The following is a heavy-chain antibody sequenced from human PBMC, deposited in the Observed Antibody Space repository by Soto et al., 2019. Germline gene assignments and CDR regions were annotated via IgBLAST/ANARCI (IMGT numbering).Heavy chain of an antibody. Sequence: QVQLQESGPGLVKPSGTLSLTCAVSGGSISSSNWWSWVRQPPGKGLEWIGEIYHSGSTNYNPSLHSRVTIPVDRSKNQFSLKLSSVTAADTAVYYCGRGASSSVSAGLSPFPFVSHWFGPRGQGTLVTVFS. J-gene: IGHJ5*02. V-gene: IGHV4-4*02. CDR2: IYHSGST. CDR1: GGSISSSNW. CDR3: GRGASSSVSAGLSPFPFVSHWFGP. D-gene: IGHD6-13*01.